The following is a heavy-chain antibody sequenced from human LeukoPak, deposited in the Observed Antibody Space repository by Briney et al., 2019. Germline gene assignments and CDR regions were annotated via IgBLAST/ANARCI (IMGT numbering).Heavy chain of an antibody. D-gene: IGHD3-10*01. CDR3: AGTPWFGELTLDY. V-gene: IGHV1-58*02. Sequence: SVKVSCKASGFTFTSSTIQWVRQARGQRLEWIGWIVVGSGNTSYAQKFQERVIITRDMSTTTVYMELSSLRSEDTAVYYCAGTPWFGELTLDYWGQGTLVTVSS. CDR2: IVVGSGNT. CDR1: GFTFTSST. J-gene: IGHJ4*02.